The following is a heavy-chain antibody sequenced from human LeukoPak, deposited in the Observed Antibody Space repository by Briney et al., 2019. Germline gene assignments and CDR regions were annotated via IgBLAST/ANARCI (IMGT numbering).Heavy chain of an antibody. Sequence: GGSLRLSCSASGFTFSSYVMHWVRQAPGKGLEYVSGIRINGDSTYYADSVKGRFTISRDNSKNTLYLQMSSLRAEDTAVYSCVKDRGCYWGFDYWGQGTLVTVSS. CDR1: GFTFSSYV. CDR3: VKDRGCYWGFDY. CDR2: IRINGDST. D-gene: IGHD1-26*01. V-gene: IGHV3-64D*06. J-gene: IGHJ4*02.